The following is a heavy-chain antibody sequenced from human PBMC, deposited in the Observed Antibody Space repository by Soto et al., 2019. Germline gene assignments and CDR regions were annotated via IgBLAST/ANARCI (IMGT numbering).Heavy chain of an antibody. D-gene: IGHD3-16*01. Sequence: EVQLLESGGGLVQPGGSLRLSCAASGCTFSSYAMSWVRQAPGKGLEWVSAISGSGGSTYYADSVKGRFTISRDNSKNTLYLQMNSLRAEDTAVYYCASFLHLGELSFREPYGYWGQGTLVTVSS. J-gene: IGHJ4*02. V-gene: IGHV3-23*01. CDR1: GCTFSSYA. CDR2: ISGSGGST. CDR3: ASFLHLGELSFREPYGY.